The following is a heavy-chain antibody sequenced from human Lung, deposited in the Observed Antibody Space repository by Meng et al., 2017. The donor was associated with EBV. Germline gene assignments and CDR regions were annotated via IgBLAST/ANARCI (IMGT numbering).Heavy chain of an antibody. J-gene: IGHJ4*02. CDR2: INPNSGGT. Sequence: QGQLVQAWGEVKKPGSSVKVSCKASGYTFTGYYMHWVRQAPGQGLEWMGWINPNSGGTNYAQKFQGWVTMTRDTSISTAYMELSRLRSDDTAVYYCARDWEGSWAVFDYWGQGTLVTVSS. D-gene: IGHD6-13*01. V-gene: IGHV1-2*04. CDR3: ARDWEGSWAVFDY. CDR1: GYTFTGYY.